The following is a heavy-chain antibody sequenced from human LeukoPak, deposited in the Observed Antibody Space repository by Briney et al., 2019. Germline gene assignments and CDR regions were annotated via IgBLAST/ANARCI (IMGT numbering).Heavy chain of an antibody. Sequence: ASVKVSCKASGGTFSNSAISWVRQAPGQGLEWMGKIIPILGMTDHAQKFQGRVTIIADKTTSTAYLELSSLRSEDTAVYYCARDIAVAAVSALDIWGQGTMVTVSS. CDR1: GGTFSNSA. CDR3: ARDIAVAAVSALDI. D-gene: IGHD6-19*01. J-gene: IGHJ3*02. V-gene: IGHV1-69*04. CDR2: IIPILGMT.